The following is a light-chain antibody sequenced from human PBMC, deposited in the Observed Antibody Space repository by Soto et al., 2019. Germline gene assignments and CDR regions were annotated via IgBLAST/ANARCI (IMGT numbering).Light chain of an antibody. CDR3: QQYGSPIT. Sequence: ENVLTQSPGTLSLSPRERATLSCMASQSVPRSYLAWYQQKPGQAPRLLIYGTSSRATGIPDRFSGSGSGTDFTLTIRRLEPEDFAVFNSQQYGSPITFGQGTRLEIK. CDR2: GTS. V-gene: IGKV3-20*01. CDR1: QSVPRSY. J-gene: IGKJ5*01.